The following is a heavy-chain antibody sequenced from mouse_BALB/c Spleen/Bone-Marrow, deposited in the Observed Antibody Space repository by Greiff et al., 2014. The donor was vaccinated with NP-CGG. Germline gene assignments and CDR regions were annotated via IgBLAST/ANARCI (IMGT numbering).Heavy chain of an antibody. CDR2: IDPAYGST. CDR3: ARGYWYAWFAY. D-gene: IGHD2-14*01. J-gene: IGHJ3*01. CDR1: GFNSKDTY. Sequence: EVQLHQSGAELVKPGASVKLSCTGSGFNSKDTYMHWVKQRTEKGLEWIGRIDPAYGSTSYDPKFQGKATITADTSSNTAYLQRSSLTAEDVAVYYCARGYWYAWFAYWGQGTMVTVSA. V-gene: IGHV14-3*02.